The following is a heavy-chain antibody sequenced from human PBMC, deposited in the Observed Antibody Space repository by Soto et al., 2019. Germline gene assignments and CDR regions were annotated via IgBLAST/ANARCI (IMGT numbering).Heavy chain of an antibody. J-gene: IGHJ6*02. CDR3: ARDQSPSSGWPGMDV. CDR1: GDTFADYN. V-gene: IGHV1-2*02. D-gene: IGHD6-19*01. Sequence: ASVKVSCVSSGDTFADYNIHCVRQAPEQGLEWMGWINPNSGGTNYAQKFQGRVTMTRDTSISTAYMELNRLRSDDTAVYYCARDQSPSSGWPGMDVWGQGTTVTVSS. CDR2: INPNSGGT.